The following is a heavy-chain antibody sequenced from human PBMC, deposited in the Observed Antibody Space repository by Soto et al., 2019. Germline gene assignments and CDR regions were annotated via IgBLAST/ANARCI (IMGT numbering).Heavy chain of an antibody. CDR1: GFTLSGRS. CDR3: ARGCFGPDV. CDR2: IDNAGTDS. V-gene: IGHV3-74*01. D-gene: IGHD3-10*01. Sequence: EVQLVKSGGGLVQPGGSLRLSCAASGFTLSGRSMHWVRQAPGKGLVWVSGIDNAGTDSTYADSVKGRFTSSRDNAKNMLYLQMNSLRVEDTAVYYRARGCFGPDVWGKGTTVTVSS. J-gene: IGHJ6*04.